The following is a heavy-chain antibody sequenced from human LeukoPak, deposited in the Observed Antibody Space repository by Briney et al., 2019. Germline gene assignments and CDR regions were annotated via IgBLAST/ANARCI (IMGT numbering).Heavy chain of an antibody. CDR3: ARAGRTDGYKSYFDY. CDR2: IHYSGST. J-gene: IGHJ4*02. Sequence: PSGTLFLTCTCSGWALSSYYWRWVREPPGKGLEWIGDIHYSGSTNYNPSLKSRVTISVDTSKNQFSLKLSSVTAADTAVYYCARAGRTDGYKSYFDYWGQGTLVTVSS. D-gene: IGHD5-24*01. CDR1: GWALSSYY. V-gene: IGHV4-59*01.